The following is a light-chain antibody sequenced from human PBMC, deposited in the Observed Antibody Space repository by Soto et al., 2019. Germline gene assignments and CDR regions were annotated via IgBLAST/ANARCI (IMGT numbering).Light chain of an antibody. CDR3: QQYNSYPLT. CDR1: QSISSW. CDR2: DAS. J-gene: IGKJ4*01. Sequence: DIQMTQSPSTLSASVGDRVTITCRASQSISSWLAWYQQKPGKAPKLLMNDASSLESGVPSRFSGSGSGTEFTLTISSLQPDDFTTYYCQQYNSYPLTFGGGTKVDI. V-gene: IGKV1-5*01.